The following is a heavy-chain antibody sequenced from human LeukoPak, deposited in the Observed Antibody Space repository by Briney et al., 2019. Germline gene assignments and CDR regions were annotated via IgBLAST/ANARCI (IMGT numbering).Heavy chain of an antibody. CDR1: GGSISSGGYS. J-gene: IGHJ4*02. CDR2: IYHSGST. D-gene: IGHD1-26*01. Sequence: SQTLSLTCAVSGGSISSGGYSWSWIRQPPGKGLEWIGYIYHSGSTYYNPSLKSRVTISVDRSKNQFSLRLSSVTAADTAVYYCASGSSGSYHGLDYWGQGTLVTVSS. V-gene: IGHV4-30-2*01. CDR3: ASGSSGSYHGLDY.